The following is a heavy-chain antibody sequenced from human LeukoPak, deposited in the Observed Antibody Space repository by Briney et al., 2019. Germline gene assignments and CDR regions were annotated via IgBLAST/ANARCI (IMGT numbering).Heavy chain of an antibody. Sequence: SETLSLTCTVSGFSISSGHYWGWVRQPPGAGLEWIGSVYQSGTTYSNPSLKSRVIISEDTSKNQFSLKLSSVTAADTAVYYCARGSGDWTYYFDYWGQGTLVTVSS. V-gene: IGHV4-38-2*02. CDR3: ARGSGDWTYYFDY. CDR2: VYQSGTT. CDR1: GFSISSGHY. D-gene: IGHD2-21*02. J-gene: IGHJ4*02.